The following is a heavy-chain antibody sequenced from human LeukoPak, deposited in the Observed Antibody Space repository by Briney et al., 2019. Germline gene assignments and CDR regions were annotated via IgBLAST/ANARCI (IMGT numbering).Heavy chain of an antibody. CDR2: INHSGSA. Sequence: SETLSLTCAVYGGSFSGYYWSWIRQPPGKGLEWIGEINHSGSANYDPSLKSRVTISVDTSKNQFSLKLSSVTAADTAVYYCASFSSSWLPNDYWGQGTLVTVSS. CDR3: ASFSSSWLPNDY. CDR1: GGSFSGYY. D-gene: IGHD6-13*01. J-gene: IGHJ4*02. V-gene: IGHV4-34*01.